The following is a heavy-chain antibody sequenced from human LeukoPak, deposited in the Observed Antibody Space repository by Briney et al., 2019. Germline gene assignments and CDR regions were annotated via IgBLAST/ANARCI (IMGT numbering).Heavy chain of an antibody. Sequence: SETLSLTCTVSGGSISSSTYYWGWIRQAPGKGLEWIASIFYSGSSYYNPSLKRRVTISVDTSKNQFSLRLSSVTAADTAVYYCARIERELFHYFDFWGQGTLVTVSS. CDR1: GGSISSSTYY. J-gene: IGHJ4*02. CDR2: IFYSGSS. D-gene: IGHD1-7*01. V-gene: IGHV4-39*01. CDR3: ARIERELFHYFDF.